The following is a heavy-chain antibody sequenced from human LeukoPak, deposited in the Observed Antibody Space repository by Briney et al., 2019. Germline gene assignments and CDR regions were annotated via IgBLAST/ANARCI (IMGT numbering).Heavy chain of an antibody. V-gene: IGHV3-21*01. CDR3: ARVPSTVTTRPDDY. Sequence: GGSLRLSCAASGFTFSSYSMNWVRQAPGKGLEWVSSISSSGSYIYYADSVKGRFTISRDNAKNSLYLQMNSLRAEDTAVYYCARVPSTVTTRPDDYWGQGTLVTVSS. D-gene: IGHD4-17*01. CDR1: GFTFSSYS. J-gene: IGHJ4*02. CDR2: ISSSGSYI.